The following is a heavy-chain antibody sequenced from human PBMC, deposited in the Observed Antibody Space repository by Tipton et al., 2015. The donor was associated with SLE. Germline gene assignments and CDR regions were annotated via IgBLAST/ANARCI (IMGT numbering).Heavy chain of an antibody. D-gene: IGHD4-17*01. CDR3: ARDSPSTTGGGGFDY. CDR1: GFAFSSYA. CDR2: VSGGGDDT. Sequence: GSLRLSCAASGFAFSSYAMTWVRQAPGKGLEWVAAVSGGGDDTCYADSVKGRFTISRDNSKNTLYLQMNSLRAEDTAVYYCARDSPSTTGGGGFDYWGQGTLVTVSS. V-gene: IGHV3-23*01. J-gene: IGHJ4*02.